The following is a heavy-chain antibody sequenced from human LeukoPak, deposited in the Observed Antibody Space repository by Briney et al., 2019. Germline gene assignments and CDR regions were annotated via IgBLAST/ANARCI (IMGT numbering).Heavy chain of an antibody. J-gene: IGHJ4*02. D-gene: IGHD5-24*01. Sequence: GASVKVSCKASGYIIATYYIDWVRQAPGHGLEWMGRINPSGGSTNYARQFQDRVTMTSDTSTTTVYMELSSLRSEDTAVYFCARVSRDGYYLFDYWGQGTLVTVSS. CDR2: INPSGGST. V-gene: IGHV1-46*01. CDR3: ARVSRDGYYLFDY. CDR1: GYIIATYY.